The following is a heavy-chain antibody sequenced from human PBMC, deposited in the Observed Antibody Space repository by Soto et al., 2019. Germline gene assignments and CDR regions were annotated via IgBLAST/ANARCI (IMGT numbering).Heavy chain of an antibody. D-gene: IGHD3-16*01. V-gene: IGHV4-4*07. J-gene: IGHJ4*02. CDR1: GDSMSKYY. Sequence: QVQLQESGPGLVKPSETLSLTCNVSGDSMSKYYWSWVRQPAGKGLEWIGRIWTSGSTNYNPSLKSRVTMSIDTSNKHFSLDLKSVTAADTAVYYWARTVGAAYYFDFWGQGVLVTVSS. CDR2: IWTSGST. CDR3: ARTVGAAYYFDF.